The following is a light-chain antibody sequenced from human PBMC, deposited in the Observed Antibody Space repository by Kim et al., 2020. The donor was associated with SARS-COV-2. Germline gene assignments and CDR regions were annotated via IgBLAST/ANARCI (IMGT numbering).Light chain of an antibody. J-gene: IGKJ1*01. CDR2: GAS. V-gene: IGKV3-20*01. CDR3: QQYGSLPRT. CDR1: ESVSSNY. Sequence: EIVLTQSPGTLSLSPGERATLSCRASESVSSNYLAWYQQKPGQAPRLLIYGASRRVTGIPDRFSGTGSGTDFTLIISRLEPEDFAVYSCQQYGSLPRTFGQGTKVDIK.